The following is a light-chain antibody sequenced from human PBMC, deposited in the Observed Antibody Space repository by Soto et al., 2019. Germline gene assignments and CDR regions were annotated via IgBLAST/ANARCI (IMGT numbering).Light chain of an antibody. CDR1: QSVSSSY. Sequence: EIVLAQSPGTLSLSPGERATLSCRASQSVSSSYLAWYQQKPGQAPRLLIYGASSRATGIPDRFSGSGSGTDFTLTISRLEPGDFAVYYCQHYASSPSWTFGQGTKVEIK. J-gene: IGKJ1*01. CDR3: QHYASSPSWT. CDR2: GAS. V-gene: IGKV3-20*01.